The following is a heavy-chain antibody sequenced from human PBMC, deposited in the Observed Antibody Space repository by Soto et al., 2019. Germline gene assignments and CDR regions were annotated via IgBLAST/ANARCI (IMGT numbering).Heavy chain of an antibody. D-gene: IGHD1-26*01. CDR1: GDSISSTNW. J-gene: IGHJ4*02. CDR3: ARMRIPRSLDS. Sequence: SETLSLPCAVSGDSISSTNWRSWVRQPQGKGLEWIGVIYDGGSTSYSPSLKRRVTMSVDRSKNQFSLRLSSVSAADTAVYYCARMRIPRSLDSWGQGTQVTVSS. CDR2: IYDGGST. V-gene: IGHV4-4*02.